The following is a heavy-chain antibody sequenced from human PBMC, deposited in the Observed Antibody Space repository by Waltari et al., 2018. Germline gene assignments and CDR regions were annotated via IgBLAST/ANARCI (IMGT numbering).Heavy chain of an antibody. Sequence: EVQLVESGGGLVQPGGSLRLSCAASGFTFSSYEMNWVRQAPGKGLEWGSYISSSGSTIYYADSVKGRFTISRDNAKNSLYLQMNSLRAEDTAVYYCATSGYSYGSLGYWGQGTLVTVSS. CDR1: GFTFSSYE. CDR2: ISSSGSTI. J-gene: IGHJ4*02. D-gene: IGHD5-18*01. V-gene: IGHV3-48*03. CDR3: ATSGYSYGSLGY.